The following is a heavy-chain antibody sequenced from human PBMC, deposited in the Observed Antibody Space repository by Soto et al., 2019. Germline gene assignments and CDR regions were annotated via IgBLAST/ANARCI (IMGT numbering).Heavy chain of an antibody. D-gene: IGHD2-21*01. CDR1: GYTFFTYD. V-gene: IGHV1-18*01. Sequence: QVHLVQSGVEVKTPGASVRVSCQASGYTFFTYDISWVRQAPGQGLEWMGWISTYSGDTKYAQKFQGRVTMTTDTSTTTAYLELRSLRSDDTSVYYCARHHGPPTSEHWFDPWCQGTLVTVSS. J-gene: IGHJ5*02. CDR2: ISTYSGDT. CDR3: ARHHGPPTSEHWFDP.